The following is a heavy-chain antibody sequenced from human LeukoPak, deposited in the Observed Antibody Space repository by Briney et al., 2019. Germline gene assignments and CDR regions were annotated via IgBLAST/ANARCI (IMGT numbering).Heavy chain of an antibody. J-gene: IGHJ6*02. CDR3: ARGGSRKAWYYGMDV. CDR2: ISAYNGNT. CDR1: GYAFTSYG. D-gene: IGHD3-16*01. Sequence: ASVKVSCKASGYAFTSYGISWGRQAPGQGLEWMGWISAYNGNTNYAQKLQGRVTMTTDTSTSTAYMELRSLRSDDTAVYYCARGGSRKAWYYGMDVWGQGTTVTVSS. V-gene: IGHV1-18*01.